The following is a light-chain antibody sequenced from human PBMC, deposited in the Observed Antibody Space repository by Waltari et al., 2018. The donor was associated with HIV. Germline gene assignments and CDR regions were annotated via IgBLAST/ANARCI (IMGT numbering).Light chain of an antibody. CDR3: CSYAGTVV. V-gene: IGLV2-23*01. CDR2: EAT. Sequence: QSALSQPASVSGSPGQSITISCTGGSGDVGTYNLVSWYQRLPGSAPKLIIYEATKRPSGVSNRFSGSKSSGTASLTISGLQADDEGHYYCCSYAGTVVFGGGTELTVL. CDR1: SGDVGTYNL. J-gene: IGLJ2*01.